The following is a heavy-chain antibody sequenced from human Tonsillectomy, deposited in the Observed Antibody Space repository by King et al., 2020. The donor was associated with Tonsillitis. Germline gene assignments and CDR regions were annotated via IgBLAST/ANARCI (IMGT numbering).Heavy chain of an antibody. CDR3: ARDLSTVAASNGLDV. CDR1: GFIFRNYE. V-gene: IGHV3-30*04. CDR2: ISSDGSKR. J-gene: IGHJ6*02. D-gene: IGHD6-19*01. Sequence: VQLVESGGGVVQPGRSLRLSCAASGFIFRNYEMDWVRQAPGKGLDWVALISSDGSKRYYADSVQGRFTISRDNSRNTLSLQMSSLSAEDTAVYHYARDLSTVAASNGLDVWGQGTTVTVSS.